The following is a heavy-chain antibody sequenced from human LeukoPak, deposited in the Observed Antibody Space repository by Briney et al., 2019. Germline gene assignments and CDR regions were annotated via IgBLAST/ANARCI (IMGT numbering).Heavy chain of an antibody. Sequence: ASVKVSCKASGYAFIGYYMHWVRQAPGQGLEWMGWINPNSGGTNYAQKFQGRVTMTRDTSISTAYMELNRLRSDDTAVYYCARDMVRGVRHMDVWGKGTTVTVSS. CDR3: ARDMVRGVRHMDV. V-gene: IGHV1-2*02. J-gene: IGHJ6*03. CDR1: GYAFIGYY. CDR2: INPNSGGT. D-gene: IGHD3-10*01.